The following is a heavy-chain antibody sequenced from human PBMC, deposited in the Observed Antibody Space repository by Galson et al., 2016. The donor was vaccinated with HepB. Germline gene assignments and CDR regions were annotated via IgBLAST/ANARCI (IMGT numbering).Heavy chain of an antibody. CDR2: IDLKNGDT. V-gene: IGHV1-2*07. J-gene: IGHJ4*02. Sequence: SVKVSCKASGYTFTGHYIHWVRQAPGQGLEWMGWIDLKNGDTYSSDIFRGRLTLTRDTSISTVYLELSRLTSDDPAIYYCARGYASGYTYFDYWGQGTLITVSS. CDR1: GYTFTGHY. CDR3: ARGYASGYTYFDY. D-gene: IGHD3-22*01.